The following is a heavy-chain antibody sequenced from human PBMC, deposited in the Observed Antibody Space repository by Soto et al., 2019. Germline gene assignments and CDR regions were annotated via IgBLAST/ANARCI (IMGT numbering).Heavy chain of an antibody. Sequence: QVQLVQSGAEVKKPGASVKVTCKASGYTFTSYYMHWVRQAPGQGLEWMGIINPSGGSTSYAQKFQGRVTMTRDTSTSTVYMALSSLRSEDTAVYYCARGATTYRGWFDPWGQGTLVTVSS. CDR3: ARGATTYRGWFDP. V-gene: IGHV1-46*01. CDR1: GYTFTSYY. CDR2: INPSGGST. D-gene: IGHD1-7*01. J-gene: IGHJ5*02.